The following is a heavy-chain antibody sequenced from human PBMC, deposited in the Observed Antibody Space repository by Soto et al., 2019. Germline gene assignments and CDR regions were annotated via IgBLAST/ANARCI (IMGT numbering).Heavy chain of an antibody. V-gene: IGHV4-59*01. CDR2: IYYSGST. J-gene: IGHJ5*02. CDR3: ARVSVWGSYRRFNWFDP. D-gene: IGHD3-16*02. CDR1: GGSISSYY. Sequence: SETLSLTCTVSGGSISSYYWSWIRQPPGKGLEWIGYIYYSGSTNYNPSLKSRVTISVDTSKNQFSLKLSSVTAADTAVYYCARVSVWGSYRRFNWFDPWGQGTLVTVSS.